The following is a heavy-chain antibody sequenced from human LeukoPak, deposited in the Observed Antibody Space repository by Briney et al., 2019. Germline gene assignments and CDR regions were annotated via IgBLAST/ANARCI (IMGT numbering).Heavy chain of an antibody. Sequence: GSLSLSCAASGFTFSSYAMSWVRQAPGKGLEWVSAISGSGGSTYYADSVKGRFTISRDNSKNTLCLQMNSLRAEDTAVYYCAKRRYSSGWIDYWGQGTLVTVSS. D-gene: IGHD6-19*01. J-gene: IGHJ4*02. CDR2: ISGSGGST. V-gene: IGHV3-23*01. CDR3: AKRRYSSGWIDY. CDR1: GFTFSSYA.